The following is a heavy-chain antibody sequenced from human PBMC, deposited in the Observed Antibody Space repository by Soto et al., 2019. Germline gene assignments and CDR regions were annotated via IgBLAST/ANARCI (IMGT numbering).Heavy chain of an antibody. D-gene: IGHD6-6*01. J-gene: IGHJ4*02. CDR2: ISISGDST. CDR3: AKSDPNIAARPIY. V-gene: IGHV3-23*01. CDR1: GFTFSTYA. Sequence: GGSRRLSCAASGFTFSTYAMNWVRQAPGKGLEWGSTISISGDSTYYADSVKGRFTISRDNSKNTLYLQMNSLRAEDTAVYYCAKSDPNIAARPIYWGKGTLVTVSS.